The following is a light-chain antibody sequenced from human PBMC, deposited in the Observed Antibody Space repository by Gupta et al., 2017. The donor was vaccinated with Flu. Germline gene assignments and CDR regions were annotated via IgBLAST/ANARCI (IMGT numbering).Light chain of an antibody. V-gene: IGKV4-1*01. Sequence: DIVLTQSPDSLAVSLGERATINCKASQSISHSSNNKNYLAWYQQKPGQPPKLLMHWASRRESGVTDRFSGSGSGTDFTLTISSLKAEDVAVYYCQQDDDSPITFGGGTKVEIK. CDR1: QSISHSSNNKNY. CDR3: QQDDDSPIT. J-gene: IGKJ4*01. CDR2: WAS.